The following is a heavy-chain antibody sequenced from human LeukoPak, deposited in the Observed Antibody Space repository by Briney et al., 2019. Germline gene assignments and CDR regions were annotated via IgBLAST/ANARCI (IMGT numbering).Heavy chain of an antibody. J-gene: IGHJ4*02. Sequence: GGSLRLSCAASGFTVSSNYMSWVRQAPGKGLEWVTIISDDGSNKYYADSVKGRFTISRDNSKNTLYLQMNSLRAEDTAVYYCAKEWNSHSFDYWGQGTLVTVSS. V-gene: IGHV3-30*18. CDR3: AKEWNSHSFDY. D-gene: IGHD1-7*01. CDR2: ISDDGSNK. CDR1: GFTVSSNY.